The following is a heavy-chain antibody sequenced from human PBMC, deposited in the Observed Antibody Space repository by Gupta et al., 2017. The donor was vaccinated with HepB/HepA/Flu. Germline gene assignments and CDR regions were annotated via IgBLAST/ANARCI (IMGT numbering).Heavy chain of an antibody. Sequence: QVQLQQWGAGLLKPSETLSLTCAVYGGSFSGYYWSWIRQPPGKGLEWIGEINHSGNTNSNPSLKSRVTRSVDTSKNQFSLKLSSVTAADTAVYYCARLAVADNPFDYWGQGTLVTVSS. J-gene: IGHJ4*02. D-gene: IGHD6-19*01. V-gene: IGHV4-34*01. CDR3: ARLAVADNPFDY. CDR1: GGSFSGYY. CDR2: INHSGNT.